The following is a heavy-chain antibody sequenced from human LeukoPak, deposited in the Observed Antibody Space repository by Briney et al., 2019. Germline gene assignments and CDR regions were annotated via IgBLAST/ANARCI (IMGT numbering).Heavy chain of an antibody. D-gene: IGHD6-13*01. Sequence: PSETLSLTCTVSGGSISSYYWSWIRQPPGKGLEWIGYIYYSGSTNYNPSLKSRVTISVDTSKNQFSLKLSSVSAADTALYYCARGHSSSWYYFDYWGQGTLVTVSS. J-gene: IGHJ4*02. CDR3: ARGHSSSWYYFDY. V-gene: IGHV4-59*01. CDR2: IYYSGST. CDR1: GGSISSYY.